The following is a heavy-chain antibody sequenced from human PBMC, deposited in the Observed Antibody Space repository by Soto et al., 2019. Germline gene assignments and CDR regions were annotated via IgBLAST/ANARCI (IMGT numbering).Heavy chain of an antibody. CDR1: GYXFXXXY. CDR2: MNPSGDRT. CDR3: XXGXGXXXXXXXXDGFDI. J-gene: IGHJ3*02. V-gene: IGHV1-46*01. D-gene: IGHD5-12*01. Sequence: QVQLMQSGTEVKEPGASVNLSCKASGYXFXXXYXHXXRQAPGQGLEWMGIMNPSGDRTNYAQNFQGRVTMTRDTATSTVYMEXSSLTFEXTAVYYXXXGXGXXXXXXXXDGFDIWGQGTMVTVS.